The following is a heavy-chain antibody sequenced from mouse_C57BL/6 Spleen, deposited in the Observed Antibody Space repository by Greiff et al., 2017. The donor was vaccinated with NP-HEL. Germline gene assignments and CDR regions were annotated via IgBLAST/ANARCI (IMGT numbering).Heavy chain of an antibody. CDR2: INPSNGGT. Sequence: QVQLQQPGTELVKPGASVKLSCKASGYTFTSYWMHWVKQRPGQGLEWIGNINPSNGGTNYNEKFKSKATLTVDNSSSTACMQLSSLTSEESAVYYCARHDYDSYYAMDYWGQGTSVTVSS. CDR3: ARHDYDSYYAMDY. V-gene: IGHV1-53*01. D-gene: IGHD2-4*01. J-gene: IGHJ4*01. CDR1: GYTFTSYW.